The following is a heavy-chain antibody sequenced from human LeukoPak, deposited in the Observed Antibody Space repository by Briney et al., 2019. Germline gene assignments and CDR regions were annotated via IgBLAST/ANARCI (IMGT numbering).Heavy chain of an antibody. CDR1: GYSFTTSW. Sequence: HGESLKISCKGSGYSFTTSWIGWVRQVPGQGLEWMGIIYPADSDTTYSPSFQGQVTISADKSISTAYLQWSSLKASDTAIYFCARHGYSGYDYPFDYWGQGTLVTVSS. J-gene: IGHJ4*02. CDR3: ARHGYSGYDYPFDY. D-gene: IGHD5-12*01. CDR2: IYPADSDT. V-gene: IGHV5-51*01.